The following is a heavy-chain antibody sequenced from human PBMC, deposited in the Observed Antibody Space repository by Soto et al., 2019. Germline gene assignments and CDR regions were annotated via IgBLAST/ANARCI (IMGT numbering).Heavy chain of an antibody. CDR2: IIPIFGTA. CDR3: ATLGGTAMVKIDY. D-gene: IGHD5-18*01. J-gene: IGHJ4*02. CDR1: GGTFSSYA. Sequence: QVQLVQSGAEVKKPGSSVKVSCKASGGTFSSYAISWVRQAPGQGLEWMGGIIPIFGTANYAQKFQGRVKITADKSTTTAYMELSSLRSEDTAVYYCATLGGTAMVKIDYWGQGTLVNVSS. V-gene: IGHV1-69*06.